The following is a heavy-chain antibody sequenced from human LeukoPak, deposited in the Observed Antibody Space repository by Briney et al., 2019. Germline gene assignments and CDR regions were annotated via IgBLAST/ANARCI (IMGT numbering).Heavy chain of an antibody. Sequence: PSQTLSLTCTVSVGSICSGSYYWSWIRQPAGKGLEWIGRIYTSGSTNHNPSLKSRVTISVDTSKNQFSLKLSSVTAADTALYYCARDSLLPSAMGYYYMDVWGKGTTVTVSS. J-gene: IGHJ6*03. CDR3: ARDSLLPSAMGYYYMDV. CDR1: VGSICSGSYY. CDR2: IYTSGST. D-gene: IGHD2-2*01. V-gene: IGHV4-61*02.